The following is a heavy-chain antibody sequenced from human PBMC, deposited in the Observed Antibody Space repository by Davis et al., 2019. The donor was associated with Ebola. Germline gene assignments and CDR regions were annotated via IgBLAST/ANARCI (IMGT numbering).Heavy chain of an antibody. D-gene: IGHD3-22*01. J-gene: IGHJ3*02. Sequence: ASVKVSCKASGYTFTSYGISWVRQAPGQGLEWMGWISAYNGNTNYAQKLQGRVTMTTDTSTSTAYMELRSLRSEDTAVYYCARAHYYDSSGYYTKAFDIWGQGTMVTVSS. V-gene: IGHV1-18*04. CDR3: ARAHYYDSSGYYTKAFDI. CDR2: ISAYNGNT. CDR1: GYTFTSYG.